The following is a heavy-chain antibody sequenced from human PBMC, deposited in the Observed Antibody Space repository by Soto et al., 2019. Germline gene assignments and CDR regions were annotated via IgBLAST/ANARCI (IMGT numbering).Heavy chain of an antibody. V-gene: IGHV3-7*01. Sequence: PGGSLRLSCVASGFTFSSYSMVWVRQAPGKGLEWVANIKQDGSEKYYVDSVKGRFTISRDNAKNSLYLQMNSLRAEDTAVYYCARDRYSYYDFWSGSLPYYYFGMDVWGQGTTVTVSS. J-gene: IGHJ6*02. D-gene: IGHD3-3*01. CDR3: ARDRYSYYDFWSGSLPYYYFGMDV. CDR2: IKQDGSEK. CDR1: GFTFSSYS.